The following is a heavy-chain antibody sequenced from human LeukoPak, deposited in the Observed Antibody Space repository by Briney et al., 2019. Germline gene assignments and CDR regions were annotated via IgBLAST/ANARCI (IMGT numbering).Heavy chain of an antibody. J-gene: IGHJ4*02. CDR3: ARVYSSGWYSLDY. V-gene: IGHV1-46*01. CDR1: GYTFTSYY. Sequence: ASVKVSCKASGYTFTSYYMHWVRQAPGQGLEWMGIINPSGGSTSYAQKFRGRVTMTRDMSTSTVYMELSSLRSEDTAVYYCARVYSSGWYSLDYWGQGTLVTVSS. CDR2: INPSGGST. D-gene: IGHD6-19*01.